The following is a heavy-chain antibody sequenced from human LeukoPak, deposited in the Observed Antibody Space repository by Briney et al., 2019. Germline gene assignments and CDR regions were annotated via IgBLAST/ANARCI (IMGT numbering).Heavy chain of an antibody. CDR1: GYTFTNYY. CDR2: IDPNTGGT. V-gene: IGHV1-2*06. D-gene: IGHD6-19*01. CDR3: ARDSGYSSGWYPDY. Sequence: ASVKVSCKTSGYTFTNYYIHWVRQAPGQGLEWMGRIDPNTGGTKSAKNFQGRVTMTRDTSTSTAYMELRSLRSDDTAVYYCARDSGYSSGWYPDYWGQGTLVTVSS. J-gene: IGHJ4*02.